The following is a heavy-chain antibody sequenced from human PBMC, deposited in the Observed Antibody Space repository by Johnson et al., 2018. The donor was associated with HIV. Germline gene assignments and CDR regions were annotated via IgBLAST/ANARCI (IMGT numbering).Heavy chain of an antibody. J-gene: IGHJ3*02. CDR3: AKDRGSSSWFNDAFDI. D-gene: IGHD6-13*01. CDR2: IRYDGSNK. V-gene: IGHV3-30*02. CDR1: GFTFSSYG. Sequence: VQLVESGGGVVQPGGSMRLSCAASGFTFSSYGMHWVRQAPGKGLEWVAFIRYDGSNKYYADSVKGRFTISRDNSKNTLYLQMNSLRAEDTAVYYCAKDRGSSSWFNDAFDIWGQGTMVTVSS.